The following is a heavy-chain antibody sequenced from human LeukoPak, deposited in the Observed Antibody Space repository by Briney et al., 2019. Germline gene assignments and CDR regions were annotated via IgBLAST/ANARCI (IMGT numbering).Heavy chain of an antibody. Sequence: GGSLRLSCAASGFTFSSYAMSWVRQAPGKGLEWVSAISGSGGSTYYADSVKGRFTISRDSSKNTLYLQMNSLRAEDTAVYYCAKGQTRIVVVVAAIPGLYYFDYWGQGTLVTVSS. J-gene: IGHJ4*02. CDR3: AKGQTRIVVVVAAIPGLYYFDY. CDR1: GFTFSSYA. CDR2: ISGSGGST. D-gene: IGHD2-15*01. V-gene: IGHV3-23*01.